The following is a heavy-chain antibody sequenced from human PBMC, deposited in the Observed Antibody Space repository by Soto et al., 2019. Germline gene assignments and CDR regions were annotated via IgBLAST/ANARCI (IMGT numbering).Heavy chain of an antibody. V-gene: IGHV1-8*01. CDR3: ASDMSTT. J-gene: IGHJ5*02. D-gene: IGHD2-2*01. Sequence: QVQLVQSGAEVKKPGASVKVSCKASGYTFTSHDINWIRQTTGQGLEWMGWMNPNSGHTNYAQKFQGRVTMTRDTSISTAYMELINLRSEDTAIYYCASDMSTTWGQGTLVTVSS. CDR2: MNPNSGHT. CDR1: GYTFTSHD.